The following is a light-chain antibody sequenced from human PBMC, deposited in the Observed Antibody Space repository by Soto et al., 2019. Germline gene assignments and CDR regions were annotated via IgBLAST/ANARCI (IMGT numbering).Light chain of an antibody. Sequence: DLQLTQSPSFLSASVGDRVTITCRASQGISSYLAWYQQKPGKAPKLLIYAASTLQSGVPSRFSGSGSGTEFTLTISSLQPEDFATYYCQQLNSYPPTFGQGTNLEIK. V-gene: IGKV1-9*01. J-gene: IGKJ2*01. CDR1: QGISSY. CDR2: AAS. CDR3: QQLNSYPPT.